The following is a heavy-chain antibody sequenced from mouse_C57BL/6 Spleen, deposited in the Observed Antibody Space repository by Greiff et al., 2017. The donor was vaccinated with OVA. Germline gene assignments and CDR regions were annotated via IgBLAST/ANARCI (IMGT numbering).Heavy chain of an antibody. CDR1: GYTFTDYY. Sequence: EVQLQESGPVLVKPGASVKMSCKASGYTFTDYYMNWVKQSHGKSLEWIGVINPYNGGTSYNQKFKGKATLTVDKSSSTAYMELNSLTSEDSSVYYCARVEGSYFDVWGTGTTVTVSS. J-gene: IGHJ1*03. CDR2: INPYNGGT. D-gene: IGHD3-3*01. CDR3: ARVEGSYFDV. V-gene: IGHV1-19*01.